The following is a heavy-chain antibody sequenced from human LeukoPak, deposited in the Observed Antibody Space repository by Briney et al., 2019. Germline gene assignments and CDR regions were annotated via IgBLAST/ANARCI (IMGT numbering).Heavy chain of an antibody. CDR3: ARFTTIYYYFDY. D-gene: IGHD1-26*01. CDR2: IIPILGIA. CDR1: GGTFSSYA. Sequence: ASVKVSCKASGGTFSSYAISWVRQAPGQGLEWMGRIIPILGIANYAQKFQGRVTITADKSTSTAYMELSSLRSEDTAVYYCARFTTIYYYFDYWGQGTLVTVSS. J-gene: IGHJ4*02. V-gene: IGHV1-69*04.